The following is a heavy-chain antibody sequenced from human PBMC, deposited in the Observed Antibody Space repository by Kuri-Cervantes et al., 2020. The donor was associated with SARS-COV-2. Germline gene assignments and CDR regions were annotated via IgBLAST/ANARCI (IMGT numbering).Heavy chain of an antibody. D-gene: IGHD3-16*02. J-gene: IGHJ4*02. CDR3: AREMYDYVWGSYPDIGGYFDY. Sequence: ASVKVSCKASGYTFTGYYMHWVRQAPGQGLEWMGWINPNSGGTNYAQKFQGRVTMTRDTSISTAYMELSRLRSDDTAVYYCAREMYDYVWGSYPDIGGYFDYWGQGTLVTVSS. CDR1: GYTFTGYY. V-gene: IGHV1-2*02. CDR2: INPNSGGT.